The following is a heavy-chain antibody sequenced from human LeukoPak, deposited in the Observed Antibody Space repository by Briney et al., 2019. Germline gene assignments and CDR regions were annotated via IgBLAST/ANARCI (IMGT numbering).Heavy chain of an antibody. CDR3: ANTYSSSWLGGD. Sequence: GGSLRLSCAASGFTFSSYGMHWVRQAPGKGLEWVAFIRYDGSNKYYADSVKGRFTISRDNSKNTLYLQMNSLRAEDTAVYYCANTYSSSWLGGDWGQGTLVTVSS. J-gene: IGHJ4*02. CDR1: GFTFSSYG. V-gene: IGHV3-30*02. D-gene: IGHD6-13*01. CDR2: IRYDGSNK.